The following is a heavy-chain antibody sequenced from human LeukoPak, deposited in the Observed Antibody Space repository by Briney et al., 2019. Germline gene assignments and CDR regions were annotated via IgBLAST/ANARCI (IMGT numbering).Heavy chain of an antibody. CDR1: GYTFTSYG. D-gene: IGHD2-2*01. Sequence: GASVKVSCKASGYTFTSYGISWVRQAPGQGLEWMGWISAYNGNTNYAQKLQGRVTMTTDTSTSTAYMELRSLRSDDTAVYYCARDRWSTSYKRRFDYWGQGTLVTVSS. CDR2: ISAYNGNT. CDR3: ARDRWSTSYKRRFDY. V-gene: IGHV1-18*01. J-gene: IGHJ4*02.